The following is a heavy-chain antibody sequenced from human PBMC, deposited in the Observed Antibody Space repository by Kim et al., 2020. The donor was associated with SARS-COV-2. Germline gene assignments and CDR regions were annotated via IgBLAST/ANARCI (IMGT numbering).Heavy chain of an antibody. D-gene: IGHD3-10*01. CDR1: GYTFTNYP. J-gene: IGHJ4*02. V-gene: IGHV1-3*01. CDR3: ARDGPGRHIFDY. Sequence: ASVKVSCKASGYTFTNYPIHWVRQAPGHRLEWLGCFNAGRGATEFSQRPQGRVTITTDTSASTAYMELSSLRSEDTTVYYCARDGPGRHIFDYWGQGTLVTVSS. CDR2: FNAGRGAT.